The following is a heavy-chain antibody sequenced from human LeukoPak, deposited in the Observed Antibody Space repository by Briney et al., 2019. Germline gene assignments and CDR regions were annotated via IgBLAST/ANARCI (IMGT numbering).Heavy chain of an antibody. Sequence: PGGSLRLSCATSGFTFSSKYMSWIRQPPGKGLEWIGSIYYSGSTYYNPSLKSRVTISVDTSKNQFSLKLNSVTATDTAVYYCARHYGPWGQGTLVTVSS. CDR2: IYYSGST. CDR1: GFTFSSKY. J-gene: IGHJ4*02. CDR3: ARHYGP. V-gene: IGHV4-39*01. D-gene: IGHD3-10*01.